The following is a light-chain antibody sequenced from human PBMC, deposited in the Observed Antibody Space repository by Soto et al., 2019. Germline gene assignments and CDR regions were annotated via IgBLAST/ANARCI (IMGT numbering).Light chain of an antibody. CDR2: SES. V-gene: IGKV3-20*01. Sequence: DIVLTQSPGTLSLASGERATLSCRTSQSISGTYLAWYQQKPGQAPRLLIYSESTRATGIPDRFRGSGSGTDFTLTICRLEPEDFAVYYCQHYGTSPSTFGRGTKVEIK. J-gene: IGKJ1*01. CDR1: QSISGTY. CDR3: QHYGTSPST.